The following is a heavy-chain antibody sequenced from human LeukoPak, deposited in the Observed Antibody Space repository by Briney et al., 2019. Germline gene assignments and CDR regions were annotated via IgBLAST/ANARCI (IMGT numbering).Heavy chain of an antibody. Sequence: SETLSLTCTVSGGSISSSSYYWGWIRQPPGKGLEWIGSIYYSGSTYYNPSLKSRVTISVGTSKNQFSLKLSSVTAADTAVYYCARLTASGIAARPMGFDYWGQGTLVTVSS. J-gene: IGHJ4*02. CDR3: ARLTASGIAARPMGFDY. CDR2: IYYSGST. D-gene: IGHD6-6*01. CDR1: GGSISSSSYY. V-gene: IGHV4-39*01.